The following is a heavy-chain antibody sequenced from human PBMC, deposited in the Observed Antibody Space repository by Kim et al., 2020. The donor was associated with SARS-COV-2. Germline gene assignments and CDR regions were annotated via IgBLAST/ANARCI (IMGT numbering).Heavy chain of an antibody. Sequence: GESLKISCKGSGYSFTSYWISWVRQMPGKGLEWMGRIDPSDSYTNYSPSFQGHVTISADKSISTAYLQWSSLKASDTAMYYCARFEAVAGTWESVDYYYGMDVWGQGTTVTVSS. D-gene: IGHD6-19*01. CDR2: IDPSDSYT. J-gene: IGHJ6*02. CDR3: ARFEAVAGTWESVDYYYGMDV. CDR1: GYSFTSYW. V-gene: IGHV5-10-1*01.